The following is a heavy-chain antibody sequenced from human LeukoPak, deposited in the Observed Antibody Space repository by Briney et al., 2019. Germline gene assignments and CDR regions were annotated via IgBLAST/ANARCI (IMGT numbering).Heavy chain of an antibody. Sequence: GGSLRLSCAASGFTFSSYSMNWVRQDPGKGLEWVSYISSSSSTIYYADSVKGRFTISRDNAKNSLYLQMNSLRAEDTAVYYCARHCSSTSCYQGASDYWGQGTLVTVSS. CDR3: ARHCSSTSCYQGASDY. D-gene: IGHD2-2*01. V-gene: IGHV3-48*01. J-gene: IGHJ4*02. CDR2: ISSSSSTI. CDR1: GFTFSSYS.